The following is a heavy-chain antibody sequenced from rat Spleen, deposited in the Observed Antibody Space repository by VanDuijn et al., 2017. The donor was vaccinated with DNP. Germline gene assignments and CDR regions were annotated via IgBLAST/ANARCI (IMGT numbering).Heavy chain of an antibody. V-gene: IGHV5-7*01. J-gene: IGHJ4*01. Sequence: VQLKESGPGLVQPSQTLSLTCTVSGFSLTSNSVHWVRQAPKKGLEWVATSEYDGSGSYYRDSVKGRFTISRDNAKSTLYLQMDSLRSEDTATYYCARGDAWGQGTSVTVSS. CDR3: ARGDA. CDR2: SEYDGSGS. CDR1: GFSLTSNS.